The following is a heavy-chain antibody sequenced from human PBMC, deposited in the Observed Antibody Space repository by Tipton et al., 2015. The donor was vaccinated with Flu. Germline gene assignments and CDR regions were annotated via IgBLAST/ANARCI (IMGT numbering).Heavy chain of an antibody. CDR2: VYSSGST. D-gene: IGHD4-17*01. Sequence: TLSLTCTVSGGSISGTRYTWDWIRQPPGKGLEWIGGVYSSGSTSYNPSLKSRVTTSLDTSKNQFSLKVSSVTAADTAVYYCARRGYGDYAPIDYWGQGTLVTVSS. CDR1: GGSISGTRYT. J-gene: IGHJ4*02. V-gene: IGHV4-39*07. CDR3: ARRGYGDYAPIDY.